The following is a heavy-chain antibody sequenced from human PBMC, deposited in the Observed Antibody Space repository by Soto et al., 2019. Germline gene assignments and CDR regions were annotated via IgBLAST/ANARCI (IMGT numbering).Heavy chain of an antibody. Sequence: GASVKVSCKASGGTSSSYAISWVRQAPGQGLEWMGGIIPIFGTANYAQKFQGRVTITADKSTSTAYMELSSLRSEDTAVYYCARVRYYDSGLAAFDIWGQGTMVTVSS. V-gene: IGHV1-69*06. CDR2: IIPIFGTA. D-gene: IGHD3-22*01. CDR3: ARVRYYDSGLAAFDI. J-gene: IGHJ3*02. CDR1: GGTSSSYA.